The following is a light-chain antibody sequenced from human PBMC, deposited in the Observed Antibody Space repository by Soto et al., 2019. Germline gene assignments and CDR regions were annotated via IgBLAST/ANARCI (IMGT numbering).Light chain of an antibody. CDR3: QQYGNSPPIT. CDR2: GAS. V-gene: IGKV3-20*01. J-gene: IGKJ4*01. Sequence: IGLAQSPGTLSLSPGERGTPFFMGLQSVSSNYLAWYQQKPGQAPRLLIYGASTRATGILDRFSGSGSGTDFTLTISRLEPEDFAVYYCQQYGNSPPITFGGGTKVDIK. CDR1: QSVSSNY.